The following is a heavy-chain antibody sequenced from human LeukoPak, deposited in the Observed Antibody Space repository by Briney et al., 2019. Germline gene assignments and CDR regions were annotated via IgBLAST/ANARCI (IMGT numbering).Heavy chain of an antibody. V-gene: IGHV3-33*01. J-gene: IGHJ6*03. Sequence: GGSLRLSCAASGFIFSTYGMHWVRQAPGKGLEWVAVIWSDGLNKDYADSVKGRFTISRDNSKNTLYLQMNTLRSEDTALYYCARNSAARFYYYYHMDVWGKGTTVTVSS. CDR3: ARNSAARFYYYYHMDV. CDR1: GFIFSTYG. D-gene: IGHD2-15*01. CDR2: IWSDGLNK.